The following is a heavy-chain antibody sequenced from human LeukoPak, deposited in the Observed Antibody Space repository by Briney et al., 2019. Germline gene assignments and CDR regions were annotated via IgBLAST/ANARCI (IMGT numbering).Heavy chain of an antibody. D-gene: IGHD5-24*01. CDR3: ARDQVATIRGRWFDP. CDR2: IYYSGSA. Sequence: SETLSLTCSVSGGSISSSKYYWGWIRQPPGKGLEWIGSIYYSGSAYYNPSLKSRVTISVDTSKNQFSLKLSSVTAADTAVYYCARDQVATIRGRWFDPWGQGTLVTVSS. CDR1: GGSISSSKYY. V-gene: IGHV4-39*07. J-gene: IGHJ5*02.